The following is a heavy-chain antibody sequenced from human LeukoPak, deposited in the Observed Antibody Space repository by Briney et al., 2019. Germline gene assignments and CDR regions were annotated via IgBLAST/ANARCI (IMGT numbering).Heavy chain of an antibody. V-gene: IGHV3-74*01. J-gene: IGHJ6*02. CDR2: FSDDEGRT. CDR3: ARDYFYGLDV. CDR1: GFTFSSYW. Sequence: HPGGSLRLSCEVSGFTFSSYWIHWVRQAPGKGLVWVSRFSDDEGRTVYADSVKGRFTISKDNAKNTLYLQMNSLRAEDTAVYYCARDYFYGLDVWGQGTTVTVS.